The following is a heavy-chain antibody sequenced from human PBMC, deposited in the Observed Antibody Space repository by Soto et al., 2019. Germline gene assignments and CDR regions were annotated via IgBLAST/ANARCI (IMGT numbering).Heavy chain of an antibody. CDR1: GFTFSSYA. Sequence: GGSLRLSCAASGFTFSSYAMSWVRQAPGKGLEWVSSISGSGSSTYYADSVKGRFTISRDNSKNALYLQIHSLRAEDTAVYYCAKNVHPYYFYYMDVWGKGTTVTVSS. J-gene: IGHJ6*03. CDR3: AKNVHPYYFYYMDV. V-gene: IGHV3-23*01. D-gene: IGHD3-16*01. CDR2: ISGSGSST.